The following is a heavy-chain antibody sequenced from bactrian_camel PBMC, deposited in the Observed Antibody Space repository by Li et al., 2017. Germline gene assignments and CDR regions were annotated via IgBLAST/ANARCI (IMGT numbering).Heavy chain of an antibody. CDR2: IDSDDTT. D-gene: IGHD5*01. V-gene: IGHV3S53*01. Sequence: HVQLVESGGGSAQAGRSLRLSCAASGDTDSIYCMAWFRQVPGKEREAVAVIDSDDTTSYADSMKARFTISQGDGATKLYLEMNNLKSEDTATYYCAADPGDFLSGRVHCPAFGSASRVYKYWGQGTQVTVS. CDR3: AADPGDFLSGRVHCPAFGSASRVYKY. CDR1: GDTDSIYC. J-gene: IGHJ4*01.